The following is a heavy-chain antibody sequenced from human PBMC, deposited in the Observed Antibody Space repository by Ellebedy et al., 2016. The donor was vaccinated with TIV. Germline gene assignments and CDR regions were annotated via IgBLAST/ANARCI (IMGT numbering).Heavy chain of an antibody. D-gene: IGHD4-17*01. CDR1: GFTFSTHW. V-gene: IGHV3-23*03. CDR2: IYSGGGST. Sequence: GESLKISXAASGFTFSTHWMGWVRQAPGKGLEWVSLIYSGGGSTYYADSVKGRFTISRDNSKNTLYLQMNSLRAEDTAVYYCAKLDYDAPRLDYWGQGTLVTVSS. J-gene: IGHJ4*02. CDR3: AKLDYDAPRLDY.